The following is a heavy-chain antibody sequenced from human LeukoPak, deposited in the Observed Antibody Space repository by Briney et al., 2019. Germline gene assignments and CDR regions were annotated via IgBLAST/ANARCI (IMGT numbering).Heavy chain of an antibody. V-gene: IGHV5-51*01. D-gene: IGHD6-6*01. J-gene: IGHJ6*02. CDR3: ARHMREHSSSTHYGMDV. CDR1: GYSFSSYW. Sequence: GESLKISCKGSGYSFSSYWIGWVRQMPGKGLEWMGIIFPGDSDTRYSPSFQGQVTISADKSNSTAYLQWSSLKASDTAIYYCARHMREHSSSTHYGMDVWGQGTTVTVSS. CDR2: IFPGDSDT.